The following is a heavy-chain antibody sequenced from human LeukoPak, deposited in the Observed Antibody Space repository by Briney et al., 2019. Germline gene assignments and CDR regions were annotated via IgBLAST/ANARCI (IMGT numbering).Heavy chain of an antibody. D-gene: IGHD2-2*01. CDR2: LYYSGST. V-gene: IGHV4-39*01. Sequence: SETLSLTWTVSGGSISSSTYYWGWIRQPPGKGLEWIGSLYYSGSTYNNPSLKSRVTISVDTSKNQFSLKLSSVTAADTAVYYCARLQSVPAAGGWWFDPWGQGTLVTVSS. CDR1: GGSISSSTYY. CDR3: ARLQSVPAAGGWWFDP. J-gene: IGHJ5*02.